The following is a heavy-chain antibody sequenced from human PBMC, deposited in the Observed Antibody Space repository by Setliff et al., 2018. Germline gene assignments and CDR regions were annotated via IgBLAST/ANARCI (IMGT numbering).Heavy chain of an antibody. CDR3: ASSYCSSTSCHYYFDY. CDR1: GGSISSSSYY. V-gene: IGHV4-39*07. D-gene: IGHD2-2*01. J-gene: IGHJ4*02. CDR2: IYYSGST. Sequence: SETLSLTCTVSGGSISSSSYYWGWIRQPPGKGLEWIGSIYYSGSTYYNPSLKSRFTISVDTSKNQFSLKLSSVTAADTAVYYCASSYCSSTSCHYYFDYWGQGTLVTVSS.